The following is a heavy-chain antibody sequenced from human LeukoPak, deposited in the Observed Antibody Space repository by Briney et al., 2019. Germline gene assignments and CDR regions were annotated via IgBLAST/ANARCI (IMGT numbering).Heavy chain of an antibody. CDR2: IKEDGSEK. V-gene: IGHV3-7*03. Sequence: PGGSLRLSCAGSGFTFSSYWMSWVRQAPGKGLEWVANIKEDGSEKYYVDSVKGRFTISRDNAKNSVYLQMSSLRAEDTAVYYCAKDTWIVVAATSVLDYWAQGTLVTVSS. CDR3: AKDTWIVVAATSVLDY. J-gene: IGHJ4*02. CDR1: GFTFSSYW. D-gene: IGHD2-15*01.